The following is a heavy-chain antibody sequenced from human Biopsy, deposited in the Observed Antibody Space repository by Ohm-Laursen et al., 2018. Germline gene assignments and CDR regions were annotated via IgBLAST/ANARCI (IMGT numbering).Heavy chain of an antibody. V-gene: IGHV4-59*01. CDR1: GGSIINNY. CDR3: ARDSGGMATILDAFDL. D-gene: IGHD5-24*01. Sequence: SDTLSLTCTVSGGSIINNYWSWIRQPPGKGLEWIGYIYFTGSTNYNPSFKSRVTISVDTSKNQFSLRLSSVTAADTAVYYCARDSGGMATILDAFDLWGQGTRVTVSP. J-gene: IGHJ3*01. CDR2: IYFTGST.